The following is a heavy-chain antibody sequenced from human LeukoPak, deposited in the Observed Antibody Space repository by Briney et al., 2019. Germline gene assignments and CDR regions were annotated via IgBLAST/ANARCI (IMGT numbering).Heavy chain of an antibody. CDR3: ARDYGVTMVRIFDY. V-gene: IGHV1-69*13. CDR2: IIPIFGTA. D-gene: IGHD3-10*01. J-gene: IGHJ4*02. Sequence: SVKVSCKASGGTFSSHAISWVRQAPGQGLEWMGGIIPIFGTANYAQKFQGRVTITADESTSTAYMELSSLRSEDTAVYYCARDYGVTMVRIFDYWGQGTLVTVSS. CDR1: GGTFSSHA.